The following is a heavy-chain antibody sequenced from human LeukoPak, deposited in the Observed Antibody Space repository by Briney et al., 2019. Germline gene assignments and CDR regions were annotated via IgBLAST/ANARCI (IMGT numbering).Heavy chain of an antibody. D-gene: IGHD4-23*01. CDR2: INPNSGGT. J-gene: IGHJ6*03. Sequence: ASVKVSCKASGYTSTGYYMHWVRQAPGQGLEWMGWINPNSGGTNYAQKFQGRVTMTRDTSISTAYMELIRLRSDDTAVYYCARGRHGRRWPSYYYYMDVWGKGTTVTVSS. V-gene: IGHV1-2*02. CDR3: ARGRHGRRWPSYYYYMDV. CDR1: GYTSTGYY.